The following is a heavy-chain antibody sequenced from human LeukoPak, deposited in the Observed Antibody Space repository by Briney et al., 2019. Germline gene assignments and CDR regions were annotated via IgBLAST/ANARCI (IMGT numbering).Heavy chain of an antibody. CDR2: ISSSGRTI. CDR3: ARGEYYFDY. Sequence: GGSLRLSCAASGSTFNNYQMNWVRQAPGKGLECISYISSSGRTIYYADSLKGRFTVSRDNAKNSLYLRMNNLRAEDTAVYYCARGEYYFDYWGQGTLVTVSS. V-gene: IGHV3-48*03. J-gene: IGHJ4*02. CDR1: GSTFNNYQ.